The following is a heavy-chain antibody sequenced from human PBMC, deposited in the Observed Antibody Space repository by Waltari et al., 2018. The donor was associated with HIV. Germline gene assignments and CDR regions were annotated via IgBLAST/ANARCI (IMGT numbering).Heavy chain of an antibody. J-gene: IGHJ6*02. CDR1: GGTFSSYA. CDR2: ISTIFETT. V-gene: IGHV1-69*01. Sequence: QVQLVQSGAEVKKPGSSVKVSCMASGGTFSSYAFNWVRQAPGQGLEWMGGISTIFETTNYAQKFQGRVRITADESTGTAYMELSSLRSEDTAVYYCARASGDYSFYYAMDVWGQGTTVTVSS. D-gene: IGHD2-8*02. CDR3: ARASGDYSFYYAMDV.